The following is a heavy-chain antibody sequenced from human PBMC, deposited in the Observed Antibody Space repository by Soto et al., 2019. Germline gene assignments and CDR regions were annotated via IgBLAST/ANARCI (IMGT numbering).Heavy chain of an antibody. D-gene: IGHD3-22*01. CDR2: IDWDDDK. Sequence: SGPTLVNPTQTLTLTCTFSGFSLSTSGMRVSWIRQPPGKALEWLARIDWDDDKFYSTSLNTRLTISKDTSKNQVVLTMTNMDPVDTATYYCALTARYYYDSSGSFDYLGQGTQVTVSS. V-gene: IGHV2-70*04. CDR3: ALTARYYYDSSGSFDY. CDR1: GFSLSTSGMR. J-gene: IGHJ4*02.